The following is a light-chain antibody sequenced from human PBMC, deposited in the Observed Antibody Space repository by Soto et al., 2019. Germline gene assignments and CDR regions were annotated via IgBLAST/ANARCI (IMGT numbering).Light chain of an antibody. CDR2: SAS. V-gene: IGKV1-39*01. CDR1: QSITNY. J-gene: IGKJ5*01. CDR3: QQANSFPLT. Sequence: DIQITQSRSSLSSCVGDAFTITCLASQSITNYLTWFQQKPGKAPKLLIYSASSLHSGVPSRFSGSRSGTDFTLTISSLQPEDFATYYCQQANSFPLTFGQGTRLEIK.